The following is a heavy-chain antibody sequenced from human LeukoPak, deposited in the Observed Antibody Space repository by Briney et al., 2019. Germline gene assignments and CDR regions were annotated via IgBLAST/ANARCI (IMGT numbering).Heavy chain of an antibody. V-gene: IGHV4-59*01. J-gene: IGHJ3*02. CDR2: IYYSGST. CDR1: GGSISSYY. CDR3: ARHGGIEAFDI. D-gene: IGHD3-16*01. Sequence: SETLSLTCTVSGGSISSYYWSWLRQPPGKGLEWIGYIYYSGSTNYNPSLKSRVTISVDTSKNQFSLKLSSVTAADTAVYYCARHGGIEAFDIWGQGTMVTVSS.